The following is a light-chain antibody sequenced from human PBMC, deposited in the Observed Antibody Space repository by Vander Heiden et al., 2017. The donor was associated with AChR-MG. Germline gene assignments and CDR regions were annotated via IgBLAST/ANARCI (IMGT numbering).Light chain of an antibody. CDR3: QQYGSSQWT. V-gene: IGKV3-20*01. J-gene: IGKJ1*01. CDR1: QSGSSSD. CDR2: GAS. Sequence: VLTPSPGTRSMSPGERATRSCRASQSGSSSDLARHQQKPGQDPRLLIYGASSRATGIPDRFSGSGSGTDFTLTISRLEPEDFAVYYCQQYGSSQWTFGQGTKVEIK.